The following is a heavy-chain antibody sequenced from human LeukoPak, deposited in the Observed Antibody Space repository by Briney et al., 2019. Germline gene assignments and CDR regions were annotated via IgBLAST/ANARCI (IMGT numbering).Heavy chain of an antibody. CDR2: IYYSGSA. CDR1: GGSISSNSYY. D-gene: IGHD2-21*02. Sequence: SETLSLTCTVSGGSISSNSYYWSWIRQPPGKGLEWIGSIYYSGSAYYNPSLKSRVTISVDTSKNQFSLKLSSVTAADTAVFYCARHLTYCGGDCFFDYWGQGTQVTVSS. J-gene: IGHJ4*02. V-gene: IGHV4-39*01. CDR3: ARHLTYCGGDCFFDY.